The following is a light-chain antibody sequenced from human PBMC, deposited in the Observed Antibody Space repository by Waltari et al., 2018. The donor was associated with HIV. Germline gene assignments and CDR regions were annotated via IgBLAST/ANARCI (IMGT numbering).Light chain of an antibody. Sequence: SYELTQPPSVSVSPGQTASITCSGDKLGDKYPSWYQQKPGQSPLWVIYQDTNRPSGIPERFSGSNSGNTATLTISGTQATDEADYYCQAWDSSTVIFGGGTKLTVL. CDR1: KLGDKY. J-gene: IGLJ2*01. V-gene: IGLV3-1*01. CDR2: QDT. CDR3: QAWDSSTVI.